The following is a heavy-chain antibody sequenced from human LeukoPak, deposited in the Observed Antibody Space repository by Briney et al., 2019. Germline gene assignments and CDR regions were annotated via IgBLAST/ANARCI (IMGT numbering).Heavy chain of an antibody. CDR3: ARLFHYDILTGYRSPDAFDI. CDR2: IYPGDSDT. Sequence: PGESLKISCKGSGYSFTSYWIGWVRQMPGKGLEWMGIIYPGDSDTRYSPSFQGQVTISADKSISTAYLQWSSLKASDTAMYYCARLFHYDILTGYRSPDAFDIWGQGTMVTVSS. V-gene: IGHV5-51*01. CDR1: GYSFTSYW. J-gene: IGHJ3*02. D-gene: IGHD3-9*01.